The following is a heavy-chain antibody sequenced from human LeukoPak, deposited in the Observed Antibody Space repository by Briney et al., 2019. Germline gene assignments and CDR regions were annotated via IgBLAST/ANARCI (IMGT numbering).Heavy chain of an antibody. J-gene: IGHJ4*02. Sequence: SETLSLTCTVSGGSISSYYWSWIRQPPGKGLEWIGYIYYSGSTNYNPSLKSRVTISVDTSKNQFSLKPSSVTAADTAVYYCARFYDRRDRYYFDYWGQGTLVTVSS. CDR1: GGSISSYY. V-gene: IGHV4-59*01. D-gene: IGHD5-24*01. CDR3: ARFYDRRDRYYFDY. CDR2: IYYSGST.